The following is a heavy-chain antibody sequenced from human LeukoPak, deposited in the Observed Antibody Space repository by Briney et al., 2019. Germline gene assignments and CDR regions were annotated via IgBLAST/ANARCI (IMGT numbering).Heavy chain of an antibody. Sequence: SETLSLTCAVYGGSFSGYYWSWIRQPPGKGLEWIGEINHSGSTNYNPSLKSRVTISVDTPKNQFSLKLSSVTAADTAVYYCARDHQSPRTYYFDYWSQATLVT. V-gene: IGHV4-34*01. D-gene: IGHD3-16*01. CDR1: GGSFSGYY. CDR2: INHSGST. CDR3: ARDHQSPRTYYFDY. J-gene: IGHJ4*02.